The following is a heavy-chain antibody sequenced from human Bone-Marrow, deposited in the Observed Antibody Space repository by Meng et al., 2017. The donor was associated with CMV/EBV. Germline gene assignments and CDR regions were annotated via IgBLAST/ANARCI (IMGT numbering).Heavy chain of an antibody. CDR1: GFTFSSYD. D-gene: IGHD4-17*01. CDR3: ARPYGDYEDYFDY. Sequence: GESLKISCAACGFTFSSYDMHWVRQATGKGLEWVSAIGTAGDTYYPGSVKGQFTISRDNAKNSLYLQMNSLRAEDTAVYYCARPYGDYEDYFDYWGHGTLVTVSS. V-gene: IGHV3-13*03. CDR2: IGTAGDT. J-gene: IGHJ4*01.